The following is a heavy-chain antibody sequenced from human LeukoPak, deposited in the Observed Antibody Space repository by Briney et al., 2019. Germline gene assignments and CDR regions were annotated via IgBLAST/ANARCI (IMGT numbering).Heavy chain of an antibody. CDR2: IYYSGST. J-gene: IGHJ4*02. D-gene: IGHD3-16*02. CDR3: ARENYDYVWRSYRYSRRSPDY. CDR1: GGPISSYY. V-gene: IGHV4-59*01. Sequence: SETLSLTCTALGGPISSYYWSWIRQPPGKGLEWIGYIYYSGSTNYNPSLKSRVTISVDTSKNQFSLKLSSVTAADTAVYYCARENYDYVWRSYRYSRRSPDYWGQGTLVTVSS.